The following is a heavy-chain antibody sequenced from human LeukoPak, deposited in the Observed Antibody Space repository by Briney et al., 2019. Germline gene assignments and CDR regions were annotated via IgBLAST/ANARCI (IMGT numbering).Heavy chain of an antibody. CDR1: GGSISSHY. J-gene: IGHJ6*03. CDR3: ARVGGQLLVYYYMDV. D-gene: IGHD3-16*01. CDR2: IYYSGST. V-gene: IGHV4-59*11. Sequence: SETLSLTCTVSGGSISSHYWSWIRQPPGKGLEWIGYIYYSGSTNYNPSLKSRVTISVDTSKNQFSLKLSSVTAADTAVYYCARVGGQLLVYYYMDVWGKGTTVTVSS.